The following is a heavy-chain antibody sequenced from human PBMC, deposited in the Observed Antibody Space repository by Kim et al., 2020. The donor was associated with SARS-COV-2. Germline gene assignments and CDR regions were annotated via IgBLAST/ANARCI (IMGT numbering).Heavy chain of an antibody. CDR3: ARAGSAMIVGTGFDP. Sequence: PSLKSRVTISVDTSKNQFSLKLGYVTAADTAVYYCARAGSAMIVGTGFDPWGQGTLVTVSS. D-gene: IGHD3-22*01. V-gene: IGHV4-59*01. J-gene: IGHJ5*02.